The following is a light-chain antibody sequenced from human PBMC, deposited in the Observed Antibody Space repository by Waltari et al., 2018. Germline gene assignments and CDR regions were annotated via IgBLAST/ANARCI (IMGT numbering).Light chain of an antibody. V-gene: IGLV1-36*01. CDR1: SSNFGNNA. CDR2: YDV. J-gene: IGLJ2*01. CDR3: AAWDDSLIGVV. Sequence: QSVLTQPPSVSEDPRQRLTISCSGSSSNFGNNALNWYQQIPGKAPKLLISYDVRLPAGVSYRFSGSKSGTAASLPISGLQSEDEADYFCAAWDDSLIGVVFGVGTKLTVL.